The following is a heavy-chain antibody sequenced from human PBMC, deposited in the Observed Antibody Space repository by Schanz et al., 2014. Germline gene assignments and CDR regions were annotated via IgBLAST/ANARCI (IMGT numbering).Heavy chain of an antibody. J-gene: IGHJ4*02. CDR1: GFPFSDYF. Sequence: VHLLDSGGGLVKPGGSLRLSCTASGFPFSDYFMAWIRQPPGRGLEWVSYIGNGGVTIYYADSVKGRLTISRDDAKKSMYLQMNNLRAEDTAVYYCVRVSFADPRLYRGMDRDIDYWGQGTLVTVSS. CDR2: IGNGGVTI. CDR3: VRVSFADPRLYRGMDRDIDY. D-gene: IGHD5-18*01. V-gene: IGHV3-11*04.